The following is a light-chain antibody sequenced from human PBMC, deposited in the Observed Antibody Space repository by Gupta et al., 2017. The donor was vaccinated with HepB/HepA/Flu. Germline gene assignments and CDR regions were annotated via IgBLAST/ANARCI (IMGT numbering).Light chain of an antibody. CDR3: QQSDSSPYT. CDR2: AAS. CDR1: QSIRSY. Sequence: DIQMTQSPSSLSASVGDRVTITCRASQSIRSYLNWYQQKPGKAPKVVIYAASTLQSGVPSRFSGSGSGTNFTVTISRLQPEDFATYYCQQSDSSPYTFGGGTKVEIK. J-gene: IGKJ4*01. V-gene: IGKV1-39*01.